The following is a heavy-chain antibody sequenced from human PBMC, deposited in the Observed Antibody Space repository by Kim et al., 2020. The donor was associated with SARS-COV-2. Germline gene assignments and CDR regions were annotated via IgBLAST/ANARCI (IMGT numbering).Heavy chain of an antibody. CDR3: ARGGGIDILTGTTFDP. CDR2: IIPIFGTA. CDR1: GGTFSSYA. J-gene: IGHJ5*02. Sequence: SVKVSCKASGGTFSSYAISWVRQAPGQGLEWMGGIIPIFGTANYAQKFQGRVTITADESTSTAYMELSSLRSEDTAVYYCARGGGIDILTGTTFDPWGQGTLVTVSS. D-gene: IGHD3-9*01. V-gene: IGHV1-69*13.